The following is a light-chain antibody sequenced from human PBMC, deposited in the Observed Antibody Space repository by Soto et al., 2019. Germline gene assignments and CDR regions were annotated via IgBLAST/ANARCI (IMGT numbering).Light chain of an antibody. J-gene: IGLJ2*01. V-gene: IGLV2-14*01. CDR1: SSDVGGYNY. CDR2: EVS. CDR3: SSFTSSTAVV. Sequence: QSVLTQPASVSGSPGQSITISCTGTSSDVGGYNYVSWYQHHPGKAPKLMISEVSNRPSGVSNSFSGSKSGNTASLTIYGLQAEDEADYYCSSFTSSTAVVFGGGTKVTVL.